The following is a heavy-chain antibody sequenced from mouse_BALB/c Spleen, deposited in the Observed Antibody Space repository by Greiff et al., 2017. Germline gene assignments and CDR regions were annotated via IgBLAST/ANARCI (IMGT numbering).Heavy chain of an antibody. CDR3: ARYDENWYFDV. CDR2: INPSTGYT. J-gene: IGHJ1*01. CDR1: GYSFTSYW. Sequence: QVQLQQSGPQLVRPGASVKISCKASGYSFTSYWMHWVKQRPGQGLEWIGYINPSTGYTEYNQKFKDKATLTADKSSSTAYMQLSSLTSEDSAVYYCARYDENWYFDVWGAGTTVTVSS. V-gene: IGHV1-4*01. D-gene: IGHD2-14*01.